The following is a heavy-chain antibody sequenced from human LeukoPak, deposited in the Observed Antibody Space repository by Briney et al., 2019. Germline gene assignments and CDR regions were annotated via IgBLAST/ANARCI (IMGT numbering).Heavy chain of an antibody. CDR2: IYYSGST. CDR1: GGSISSSSYY. J-gene: IGHJ3*02. V-gene: IGHV4-39*07. Sequence: PSETLSLTCTVSGGSISSSSYYWGWIRQPPGKGLEWIGSIYYSGSTYYNPSLKSRVTISVDTSKNQFSLKLSSVTAADTAVYYCARDRRLGGSSWSELRAFDIWGQGTMVTVSS. CDR3: ARDRRLGGSSWSELRAFDI. D-gene: IGHD6-13*01.